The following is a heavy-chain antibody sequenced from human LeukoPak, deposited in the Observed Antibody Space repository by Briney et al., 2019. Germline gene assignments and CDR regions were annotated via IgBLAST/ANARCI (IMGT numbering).Heavy chain of an antibody. Sequence: LPGGSLRLSCAASGFTFSNYEMNWVRQAPGKGLEWVSYISSSGNVVYNADSVKGRFTISRDNAKNSLYLQMNSLRDEDTAVYYCARRGGGSAHYGMDVWGQGTTVTVSS. CDR1: GFTFSNYE. D-gene: IGHD3-16*01. CDR3: ARRGGGSAHYGMDV. V-gene: IGHV3-48*03. CDR2: ISSSGNVV. J-gene: IGHJ6*02.